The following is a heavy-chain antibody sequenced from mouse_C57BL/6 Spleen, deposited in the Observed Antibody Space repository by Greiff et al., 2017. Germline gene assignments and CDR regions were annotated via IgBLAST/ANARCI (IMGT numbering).Heavy chain of an antibody. V-gene: IGHV5-9*01. CDR3: ARHADYYGSRGDY. CDR1: GFTFSSYT. J-gene: IGHJ2*01. CDR2: ISGGGGNT. D-gene: IGHD1-1*01. Sequence: EVMLVESGGGLVKPGGSLKLSCAASGFTFSSYTMSWVRQTPENRLEWVATISGGGGNTYYPDSVKGRFTISRDNAKNTLYLQMSSLRSEDAALYYCARHADYYGSRGDYWGQGTTLTVSS.